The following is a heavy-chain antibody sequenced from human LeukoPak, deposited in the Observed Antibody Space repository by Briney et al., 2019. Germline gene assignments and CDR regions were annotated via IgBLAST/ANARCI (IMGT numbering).Heavy chain of an antibody. CDR3: ARDYYDSRGGYYFDY. Sequence: PGGSLRLSCAASGFTFSIYSMNWVRQAPGKGLEWVSYIGSSQSTIYYADSVKGRFTISRDNAKNSLYLQMNSLRAEDTAVYYCARDYYDSRGGYYFDYWGQGTLVTVSS. V-gene: IGHV3-48*04. CDR1: GFTFSIYS. D-gene: IGHD3-22*01. J-gene: IGHJ4*02. CDR2: IGSSQSTI.